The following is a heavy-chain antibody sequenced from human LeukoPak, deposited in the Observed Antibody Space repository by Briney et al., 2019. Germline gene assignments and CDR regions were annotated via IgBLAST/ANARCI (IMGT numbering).Heavy chain of an antibody. CDR1: GFTFSSYA. CDR2: ISGSGGST. D-gene: IGHD3-22*01. J-gene: IGHJ4*02. Sequence: TGGSLRLSCAASGFTFSSYAMSWVRQAPGKGLEWVSAISGSGGSTYYADSVKGRFTISRDNSKNTLYLQMNSLRAEDTAVYYCAKEAMTVVVITTERSCFDYWGQGTLVTVSS. CDR3: AKEAMTVVVITTERSCFDY. V-gene: IGHV3-23*01.